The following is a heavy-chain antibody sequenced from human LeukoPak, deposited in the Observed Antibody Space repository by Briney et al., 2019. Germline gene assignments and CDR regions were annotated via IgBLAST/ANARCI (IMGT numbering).Heavy chain of an antibody. CDR2: ISTYNGNT. CDR3: ARDGGITMVRGVMNWFDP. D-gene: IGHD3-10*01. V-gene: IGHV1-18*01. CDR1: GYTFTSYG. J-gene: IGHJ5*02. Sequence: ASVKVSCKASGYTFTSYGISWVRQAPGQGLEWMGWISTYNGNTNYAQKLQGRVTMTTDTSTSTAYMELRSLRSDDTAVYYCARDGGITMVRGVMNWFDPWGQGTLVTVSS.